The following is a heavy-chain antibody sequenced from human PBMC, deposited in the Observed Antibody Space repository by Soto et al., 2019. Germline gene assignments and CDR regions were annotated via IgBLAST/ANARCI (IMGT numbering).Heavy chain of an antibody. CDR1: GGSISSYY. CDR3: ARDGSDSYYFDY. CDR2: IYYSGST. J-gene: IGHJ4*02. Sequence: SETLSLTCTVSGGSISSYYWSWIRQPPGKGLEWIGYIYYSGSTNYNPSLKSQVTISVDTSKNQFSLKLSSVTAADTAVYYCARDGSDSYYFDYWGQGTLVTVSS. D-gene: IGHD2-21*02. V-gene: IGHV4-59*01.